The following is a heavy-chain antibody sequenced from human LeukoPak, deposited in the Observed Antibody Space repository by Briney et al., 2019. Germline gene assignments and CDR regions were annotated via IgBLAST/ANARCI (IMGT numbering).Heavy chain of an antibody. J-gene: IGHJ3*02. D-gene: IGHD1-26*01. Sequence: SVKVSCKTSGGTFSSYAISWVRQAPGQGREWMGRIIPIFGTANYAQKFQGRVTITTDESTSTAYMELSSLRSEDTAVYYCARTVVGATTDDAFDIWGQGTMVTVSS. CDR2: IIPIFGTA. V-gene: IGHV1-69*05. CDR3: ARTVVGATTDDAFDI. CDR1: GGTFSSYA.